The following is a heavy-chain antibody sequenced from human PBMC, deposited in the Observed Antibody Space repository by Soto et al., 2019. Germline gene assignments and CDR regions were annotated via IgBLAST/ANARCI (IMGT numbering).Heavy chain of an antibody. D-gene: IGHD6-19*01. CDR2: INHSGST. CDR3: ARGLTRRSGWFAY. V-gene: IGHV4-34*01. CDR1: GGSFSGYY. Sequence: QVQLQQWGAGLLKPSETLSLTCAVYGGSFSGYYWSWIRQPPGKGLEWIGEINHSGSTNYNPSLKSRVTISVDTSKNQFSLKLSSVTAADTAVYYCARGLTRRSGWFAYWGQGTLVTVSS. J-gene: IGHJ4*02.